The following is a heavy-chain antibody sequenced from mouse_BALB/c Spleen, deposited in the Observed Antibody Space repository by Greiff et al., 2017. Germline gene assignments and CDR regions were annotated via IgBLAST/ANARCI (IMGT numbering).Heavy chain of an antibody. V-gene: IGHV5-17*02. J-gene: IGHJ4*01. Sequence: EVQGVESGGGLVQPGGSRKLSCAASGFTFSSFGMHWVRQAPEKGLEWVAYISSGSSTIYYADTVKGRFTISRDNPKNTLFLQMTSLRSEDTAMYYCARRGYRYDVDYAMDYWGQGTSVTVSS. CDR3: ARRGYRYDVDYAMDY. D-gene: IGHD2-14*01. CDR1: GFTFSSFG. CDR2: ISSGSSTI.